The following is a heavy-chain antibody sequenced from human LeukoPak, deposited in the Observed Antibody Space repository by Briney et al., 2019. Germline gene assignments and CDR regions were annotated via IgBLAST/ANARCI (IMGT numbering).Heavy chain of an antibody. CDR1: GFTFSSYA. Sequence: ETGGSLRLSCAASGFTFSSYAMSWVRQAPGKGLEWVSAISGSGGSTYYADSVKGRFTISRDNSKNTLYLQMNSLRAEDTAVYYCATRQLGYMISWFDPWGQGTLVTVSS. J-gene: IGHJ5*02. V-gene: IGHV3-23*01. D-gene: IGHD1-1*01. CDR2: ISGSGGST. CDR3: ATRQLGYMISWFDP.